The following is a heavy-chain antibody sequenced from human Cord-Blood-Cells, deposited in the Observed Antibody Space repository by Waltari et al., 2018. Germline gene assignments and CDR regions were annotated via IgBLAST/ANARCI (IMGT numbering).Heavy chain of an antibody. CDR1: GGSISSYY. J-gene: IGHJ6*02. CDR3: ARVASDSSGYYYPSSYYYYGMDV. D-gene: IGHD3-22*01. V-gene: IGHV4-59*01. CDR2: IYYSGST. Sequence: QVQLQESGPGLVKPSETLSLTCTVSGGSISSYYWSWIGQPPGQGMEWLGYIYYSGSTNYNPSLKSRVTISVDTAKNQFSLKLSSVTAADTAVYYCARVASDSSGYYYPSSYYYYGMDVWGQGTTVTVSS.